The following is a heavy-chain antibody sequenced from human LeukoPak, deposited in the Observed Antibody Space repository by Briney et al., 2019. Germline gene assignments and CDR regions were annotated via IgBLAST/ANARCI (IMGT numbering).Heavy chain of an antibody. D-gene: IGHD5-12*01. CDR1: GFRFSSYA. CDR2: ISGGGDST. CDR3: AKEYMVATDP. V-gene: IGHV3-23*01. J-gene: IGHJ5*02. Sequence: GGSLRLSCVASGFRFSSYAMSWVRQPPGKGLEWVSSISGGGDSTYYADSVEGRFTISRDNPKNTLYLQMNSLRAEDTAVYYCAKEYMVATDPWGQGTLVTVSS.